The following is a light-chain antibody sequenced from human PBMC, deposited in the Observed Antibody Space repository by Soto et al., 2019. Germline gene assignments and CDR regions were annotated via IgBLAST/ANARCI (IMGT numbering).Light chain of an antibody. CDR1: SSDVGGYNY. V-gene: IGLV2-14*03. CDR2: DVS. CDR3: YSYTSSNTYV. Sequence: QSALTQPASVSGSPGQSITISCTGTSSDVGGYNYVSWYQHHPGKVPQLMIYDVSNRPSGVSNSFSGSKSGNTASLTISGLQAEDEADYYCYSYTSSNTYVFGTGTKLTVL. J-gene: IGLJ1*01.